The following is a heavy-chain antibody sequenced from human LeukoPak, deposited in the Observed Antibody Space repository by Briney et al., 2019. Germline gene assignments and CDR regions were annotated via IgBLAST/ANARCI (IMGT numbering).Heavy chain of an antibody. CDR2: ISAGGGST. CDR1: GFTFSNYA. J-gene: IGHJ4*02. D-gene: IGHD5-18*01. Sequence: GGSLRLSCAASGFTFSNYAMSWVRQAPGKGRECVSVISAGGGSTFYAGSLKGRFTIARDNSKNTLYLQMNSLRAEDTAVYYCARTPGYSYGQFDYWGQGTLVTVSS. CDR3: ARTPGYSYGQFDY. V-gene: IGHV3-23*01.